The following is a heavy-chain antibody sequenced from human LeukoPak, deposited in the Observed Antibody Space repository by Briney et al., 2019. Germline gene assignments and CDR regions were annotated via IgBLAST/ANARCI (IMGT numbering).Heavy chain of an antibody. CDR3: ASSPDYGDYVWFDP. V-gene: IGHV1-2*02. CDR2: INSNSGGT. D-gene: IGHD4-17*01. J-gene: IGHJ5*02. CDR1: GYTFTSYY. Sequence: ASVKVSCTASGYTFTSYYMHWVRQAPGQGLEWMGWINSNSGGTNYAQKFQGRVTMTRDTSISTGYMDLSRLRSDDTAVYYCASSPDYGDYVWFDPWGQGTLVTVSS.